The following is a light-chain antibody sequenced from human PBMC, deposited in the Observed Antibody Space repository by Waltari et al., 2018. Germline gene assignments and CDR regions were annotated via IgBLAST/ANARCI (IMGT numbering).Light chain of an antibody. J-gene: IGLJ3*02. CDR3: QVWGGRSDVGV. V-gene: IGLV3-21*02. CDR1: DVGSAGVGSSG. Sequence: SYVLTQPPSVSVAPGQTASISWWGSDVGSAGVGSSGVSWYQQKSGQAPVLVVYDDTVRPSGIPERFSGSNSGTTAALTISRVEAGDEADYYCQVWGGRSDVGVFGGGTKLTVL. CDR2: DDT.